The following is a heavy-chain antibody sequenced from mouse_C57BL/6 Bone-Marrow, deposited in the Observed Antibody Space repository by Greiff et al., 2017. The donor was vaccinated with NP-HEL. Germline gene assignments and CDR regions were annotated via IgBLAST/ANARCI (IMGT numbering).Heavy chain of an antibody. Sequence: EVQRVESGPELVKPGDSVKISCKASGYSFTGYFMNWVMQSHGKSLEWIGRINPYNGDTFYNQKFKGKATLTVDKSSSTAHMELRSLTSEDSAVYYCARFPNYGSSYHWYFDVWGTGTTVTVSS. V-gene: IGHV1-20*01. J-gene: IGHJ1*03. CDR2: INPYNGDT. CDR3: ARFPNYGSSYHWYFDV. CDR1: GYSFTGYF. D-gene: IGHD1-1*01.